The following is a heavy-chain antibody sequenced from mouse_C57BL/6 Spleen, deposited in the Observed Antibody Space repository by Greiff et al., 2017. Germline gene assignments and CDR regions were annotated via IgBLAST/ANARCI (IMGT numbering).Heavy chain of an antibody. D-gene: IGHD3-2*02. CDR1: GYAFSSSW. V-gene: IGHV1-82*01. CDR2: IYPGDGDT. J-gene: IGHJ3*01. CDR3: AGAQAPAFAY. Sequence: VQLQQSGPELVKPGASVKISCKASGYAFSSSWMNWVKQRPGKGLEWIGRIYPGDGDTNYNGKFKGKATLTADKSSSTAYMQLSSLTSEDSAVXFCAGAQAPAFAYWGQGTLVTVSA.